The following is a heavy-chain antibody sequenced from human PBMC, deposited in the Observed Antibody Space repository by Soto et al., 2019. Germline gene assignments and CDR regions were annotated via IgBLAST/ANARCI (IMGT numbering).Heavy chain of an antibody. D-gene: IGHD2-2*01. Sequence: ASVKVSCKASGYTFTSYGISWVRQAPGQGLEWMGWISAYNGNTNYAQKLQGRVTMTTDTSTSTAYMGLRSLRSDDTAVYYCARDFVITGSYCSSTSCYERMAVTVGYWGQGTLVTVSS. V-gene: IGHV1-18*01. J-gene: IGHJ4*02. CDR1: GYTFTSYG. CDR2: ISAYNGNT. CDR3: ARDFVITGSYCSSTSCYERMAVTVGY.